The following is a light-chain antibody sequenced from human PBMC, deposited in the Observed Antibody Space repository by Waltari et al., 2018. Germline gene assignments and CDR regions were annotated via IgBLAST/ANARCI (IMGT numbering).Light chain of an antibody. Sequence: QSALTPPPSASGSPGQPVTISCTGTSSDAGGYKYVSWYQQYPGKAPKLMIYDVTKRPSGVPDRFSGSKSGNTASLTVSGLQAEDEADYYCSSYAGSNIVIFGGGTKLTVL. J-gene: IGLJ2*01. CDR2: DVT. CDR3: SSYAGSNIVI. CDR1: SSDAGGYKY. V-gene: IGLV2-8*01.